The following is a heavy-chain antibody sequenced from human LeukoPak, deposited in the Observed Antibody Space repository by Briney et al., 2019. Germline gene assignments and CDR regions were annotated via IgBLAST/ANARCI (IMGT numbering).Heavy chain of an antibody. V-gene: IGHV4-59*01. CDR2: IYYSGTT. CDR1: GGSISSYY. J-gene: IGHJ4*02. Sequence: SETLSLTCSVSGGSISSYYWSWVGQPPGKGLEWIGYIYYSGTTNYNPSLTSRVTISVDTSKNQFSLKLSSVTAADTAVYYCARGSGWYFYWGQGTLVTVSS. CDR3: ARGSGWYFY. D-gene: IGHD6-19*01.